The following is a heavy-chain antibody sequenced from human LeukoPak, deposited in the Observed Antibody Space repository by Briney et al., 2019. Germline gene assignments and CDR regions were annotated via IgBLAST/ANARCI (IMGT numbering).Heavy chain of an antibody. D-gene: IGHD6-13*01. CDR2: IYSGGST. J-gene: IGHJ6*02. CDR1: GFTVSSNY. Sequence: GGSLRLSCAASGFTVSSNYMSWVRQAPGKGLGWVSVIYSGGSTYYADSVKGRFTISRDNSKNTLYLQMNSLRAEDTAVYYCARDGALSIAAAGDYYYYYGMDVWGQGTTVTVSS. CDR3: ARDGALSIAAAGDYYYYYGMDV. V-gene: IGHV3-66*01.